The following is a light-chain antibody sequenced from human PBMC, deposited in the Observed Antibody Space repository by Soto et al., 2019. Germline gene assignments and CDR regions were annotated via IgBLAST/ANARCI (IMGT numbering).Light chain of an antibody. CDR3: SSYAGTYSYV. V-gene: IGLV2-11*01. J-gene: IGLJ1*01. Sequence: QPALTQPRSVSGSPGQSVTISCTGTSSDVGGYNYVSWYQQHPGTAPKLIIFGVSKRPSGVPDRFSGSKSGNTASLSISGLQAEDEADYYCSSYAGTYSYVLGTGTKVTVL. CDR2: GVS. CDR1: SSDVGGYNY.